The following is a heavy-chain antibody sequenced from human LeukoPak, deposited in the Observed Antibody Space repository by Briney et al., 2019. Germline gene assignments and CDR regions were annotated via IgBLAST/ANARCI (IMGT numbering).Heavy chain of an antibody. V-gene: IGHV1-69*13. CDR3: ARMEKIAVADDAFDI. CDR2: IIPIFGTA. D-gene: IGHD6-19*01. CDR1: GGTFSSYA. Sequence: GASVKVSCKASGGTFSSYAISWVRQAPGQGLEWMGGIIPIFGTANYAQKFQGRVTITADESTSTAYMELSSLRSEDTAVYYCARMEKIAVADDAFDIWGQGTMVTVSS. J-gene: IGHJ3*02.